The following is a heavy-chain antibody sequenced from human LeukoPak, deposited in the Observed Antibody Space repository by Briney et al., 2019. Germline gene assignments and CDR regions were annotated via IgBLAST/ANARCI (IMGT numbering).Heavy chain of an antibody. CDR1: GYTFTTYH. V-gene: IGHV1-8*03. Sequence: ASVTVSCRASGYTFTTYHINWVRQAAGQGLEWMGWMNPNSGDRGFAQKFRGRVTTTTDTSIGTAYMELSSLRSEDTAVYFCARTTSFTASGYDYWGQGTLVTVST. D-gene: IGHD6-25*01. CDR3: ARTTSFTASGYDY. CDR2: MNPNSGDR. J-gene: IGHJ4*02.